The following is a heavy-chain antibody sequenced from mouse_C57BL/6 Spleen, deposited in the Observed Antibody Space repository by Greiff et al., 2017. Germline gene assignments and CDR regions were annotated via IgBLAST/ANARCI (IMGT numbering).Heavy chain of an antibody. CDR1: GFNIKNTY. J-gene: IGHJ4*01. D-gene: IGHD1-1*01. CDR2: IDPANGNT. V-gene: IGHV14-3*01. CDR3: ARYGSSPYYAMDY. Sequence: EVKLVESVAELVRPGASVKLSCTASGFNIKNTYMHWVKQRPEQGLEWIGRIDPANGNTKYAPKFQGKATITADPSSNTAYLQLSSLTSEDTAIYYCARYGSSPYYAMDYWGQGTSVTVSS.